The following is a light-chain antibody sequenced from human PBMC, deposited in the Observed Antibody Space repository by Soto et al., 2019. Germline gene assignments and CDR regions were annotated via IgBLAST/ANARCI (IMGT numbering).Light chain of an antibody. V-gene: IGLV2-14*01. Sequence: QSVLTQPASVSGSPGQSITISCTGTSSDVGGYNYVSWYQQHPGKAPKLMIYDVSNRPSGVSNRFSGSKSGNTASLTISGLQAEDEADYSCSSYTSSSTHNYVFGTGTKLTVL. CDR1: SSDVGGYNY. J-gene: IGLJ1*01. CDR2: DVS. CDR3: SSYTSSSTHNYV.